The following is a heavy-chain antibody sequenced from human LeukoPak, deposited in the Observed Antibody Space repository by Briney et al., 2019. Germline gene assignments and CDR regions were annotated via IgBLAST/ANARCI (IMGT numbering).Heavy chain of an antibody. CDR2: IIPIFGTA. CDR3: ARGPSGWTFLYYYYGMDV. J-gene: IGHJ6*02. Sequence: ASVKVSCKASGGTFSSYAISWVRQAPGQGLEWMGGIIPIFGTANYAQKFQGRVTITADESTSTAYMELSSLRSEDTAVYYCARGPSGWTFLYYYYGMDVWGQGTTVTVSS. CDR1: GGTFSSYA. D-gene: IGHD6-19*01. V-gene: IGHV1-69*13.